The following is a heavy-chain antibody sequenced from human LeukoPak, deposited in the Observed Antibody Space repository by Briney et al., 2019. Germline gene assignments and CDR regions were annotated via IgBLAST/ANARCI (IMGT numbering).Heavy chain of an antibody. V-gene: IGHV1-2*02. CDR1: GYTFTSYD. J-gene: IGHJ6*02. CDR2: INPNSGGT. D-gene: IGHD1-26*01. CDR3: ASLSGPYSGSYLGYNYYYYGMDV. Sequence: GASVKVSCKASGYTFTSYDINWVRQATGQGLEWMGWINPNSGGTNYAQKFQGRVTMTRDTSISTAYMELSRLRSDDTAVYYCASLSGPYSGSYLGYNYYYYGMDVWGQGTTVTVSS.